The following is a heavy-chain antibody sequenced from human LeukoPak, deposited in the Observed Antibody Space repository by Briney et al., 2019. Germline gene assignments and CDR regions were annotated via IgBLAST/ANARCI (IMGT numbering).Heavy chain of an antibody. Sequence: TLSLTCTVSGGSISSGGYYWSWIRQRPGKGLEWIGYIYYSGSTYYNPSLKSRVTISVDTSKNQFSLKLSSVTAADTAVYYCARSPDSSGWYWDYWGQGTLVTVSS. D-gene: IGHD6-19*01. V-gene: IGHV4-31*03. CDR3: ARSPDSSGWYWDY. CDR2: IYYSGST. J-gene: IGHJ4*02. CDR1: GGSISSGGYY.